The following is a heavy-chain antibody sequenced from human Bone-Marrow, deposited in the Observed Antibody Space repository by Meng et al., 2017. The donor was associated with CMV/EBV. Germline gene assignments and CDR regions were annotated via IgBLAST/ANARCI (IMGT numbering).Heavy chain of an antibody. CDR2: ILPMLGSA. CDR1: FSSRT. V-gene: IGHV1-69*16. J-gene: IGHJ5*02. D-gene: IGHD4-11*01. Sequence: FSSRTFSWGRQAPGQGLEWMGGILPMLGSAIYAQKFQGRVTITTNDATSTVYLEMTNLKYGDTAVYFCARGFERAGDYSTSGFDPWGHGTLVTVSS. CDR3: ARGFERAGDYSTSGFDP.